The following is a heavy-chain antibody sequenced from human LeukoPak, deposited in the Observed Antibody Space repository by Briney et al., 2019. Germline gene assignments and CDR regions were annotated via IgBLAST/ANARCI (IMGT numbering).Heavy chain of an antibody. Sequence: PGGSLRLSCADSGITFSSYAMSWVRQAPGKGLEWVSGISISGGSTFYADSVKGRFTISRDISKNTLYLQMNSLRAEDTAVYYCAKDAISAAARRDAFDIWGQGTMVTVSS. D-gene: IGHD6-13*01. CDR3: AKDAISAAARRDAFDI. CDR1: GITFSSYA. V-gene: IGHV3-23*01. J-gene: IGHJ3*02. CDR2: ISISGGST.